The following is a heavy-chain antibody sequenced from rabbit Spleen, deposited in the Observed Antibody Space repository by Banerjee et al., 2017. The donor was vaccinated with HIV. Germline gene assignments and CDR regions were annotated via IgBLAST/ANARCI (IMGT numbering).Heavy chain of an antibody. CDR3: ARDSGSSFSSYGMDL. Sequence: QEQLVESGGGLVQPGGSLKLSCKASGFSFSEKEVMCWVRQAPGKGLEWIGCIEGGSSTFSCFASWAKGLFTISKTSSTTVTLQMTSLTAADTATYFCARDSGSSFSSYGMDLWGPGTLVTVS. CDR2: IEGGSSTFS. V-gene: IGHV1S45*01. D-gene: IGHD8-1*01. J-gene: IGHJ6*01. CDR1: GFSFSEKEV.